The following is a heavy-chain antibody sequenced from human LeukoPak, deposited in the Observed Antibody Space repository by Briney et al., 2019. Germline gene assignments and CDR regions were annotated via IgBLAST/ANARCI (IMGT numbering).Heavy chain of an antibody. J-gene: IGHJ3*02. V-gene: IGHV3-30*02. Sequence: QPGGSLRLSCAASGFTFSSYGMHWVRQAPGKGLEWVAFIRYDGSNKYYADSVKGRFTISRDNSKNTLYLQMNSLRSEDTAVYYCASYSSVAVTTYPGAFDIWGQGTMVTVSS. CDR3: ASYSSVAVTTYPGAFDI. CDR1: GFTFSSYG. CDR2: IRYDGSNK. D-gene: IGHD2-21*02.